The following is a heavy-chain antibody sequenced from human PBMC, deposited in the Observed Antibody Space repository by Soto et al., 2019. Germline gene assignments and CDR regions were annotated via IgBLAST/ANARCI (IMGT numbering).Heavy chain of an antibody. V-gene: IGHV1-69*01. J-gene: IGHJ5*02. CDR3: GGHRGGGGSGWYAGSNWFDP. CDR1: GGTFSSYA. D-gene: IGHD6-19*01. Sequence: QVQLVQSGAEVKKPGSSVKVSCKASGGTFSSYAISWVRQAPGQGLEWMGGIIPIFGTANYTQKFQGRVTITADESTGRASRELGRLRAGETAGSYCGGHRGGGGSGWYAGSNWFDPWGQGTLVTVSS. CDR2: IIPIFGTA.